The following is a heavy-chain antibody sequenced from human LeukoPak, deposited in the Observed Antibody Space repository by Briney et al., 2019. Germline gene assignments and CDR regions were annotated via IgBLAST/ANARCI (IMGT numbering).Heavy chain of an antibody. CDR1: GYTFTGYY. D-gene: IGHD2-15*01. CDR2: INPNSGGT. V-gene: IGHV1-2*02. Sequence: ASVKVSCKASGYTFTGYYMHWVRQAPGQGLEWMGWINPNSGGTTYAQKFQGRVTMTRDTSISTAYMELSRLRSDDTAVYYCARVPKAYCSGGSCSNDYWGQGTLVTVSS. J-gene: IGHJ4*02. CDR3: ARVPKAYCSGGSCSNDY.